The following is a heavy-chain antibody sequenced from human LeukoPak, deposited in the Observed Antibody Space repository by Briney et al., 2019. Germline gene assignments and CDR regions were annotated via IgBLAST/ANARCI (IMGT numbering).Heavy chain of an antibody. D-gene: IGHD3-22*01. CDR1: GYTFTSYG. Sequence: ASVKVSCKASGYTFTSYGISWVRPAPGQGLEWMGWISAYNGNTNYAQKLQGRVTMTTDTSTSTAYMELRSLRSDDTAVYYCARDGSGYFVGTYYFDYWGQGTLVTVSS. CDR2: ISAYNGNT. J-gene: IGHJ4*02. V-gene: IGHV1-18*01. CDR3: ARDGSGYFVGTYYFDY.